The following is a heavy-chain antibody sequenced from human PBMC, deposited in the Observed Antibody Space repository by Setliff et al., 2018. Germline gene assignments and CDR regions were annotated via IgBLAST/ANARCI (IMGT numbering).Heavy chain of an antibody. CDR2: LGYDGTNE. D-gene: IGHD5-12*01. CDR1: GFTFSGYG. CDR3: TKDRSDSGYAGFDY. J-gene: IGHJ4*02. V-gene: IGHV3-30*02. Sequence: PGGSLRLSCSASGFTFSGYGMHWVRQAPGKGLEWVAALGYDGTNEYYADSVKGRFTISRDNSKVSLFLEMNSLTTEDTALYYCTKDRSDSGYAGFDYWGQGSQVTVSS.